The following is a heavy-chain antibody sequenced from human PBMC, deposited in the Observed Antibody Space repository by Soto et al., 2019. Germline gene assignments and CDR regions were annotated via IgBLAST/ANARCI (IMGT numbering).Heavy chain of an antibody. J-gene: IGHJ6*02. CDR2: INPGNVDT. V-gene: IGHV1-3*01. D-gene: IGHD2-2*01. Sequence: QVQLVQSGTEVKKPGASVKVSCKTSGYSFTMYGLHWVRQGPGQRLEWMGWINPGNVDTNYSQKFQGRVPITRDTSATTAYMELRSLRSADSAVFYCARTDCSSTSCYNYYYYGMDVWGQGTTVNVS. CDR1: GYSFTMYG. CDR3: ARTDCSSTSCYNYYYYGMDV.